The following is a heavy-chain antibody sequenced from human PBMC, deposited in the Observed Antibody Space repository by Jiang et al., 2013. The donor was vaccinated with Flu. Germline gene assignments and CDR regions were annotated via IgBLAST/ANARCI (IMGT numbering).Heavy chain of an antibody. Sequence: GPGLVKPSETLSLTCTVSGGSISSSSYYWGWIRQPPGKGLEWIGSIYYSGSTYYNPSLKSRVTISVDTSKNQFSLKLSSVTATDTAVYYCARLLYSYGSHYFDYWGQGNPGHRLL. CDR3: ARLLYSYGSHYFDY. J-gene: IGHJ4*02. V-gene: IGHV4-39*01. D-gene: IGHD5-18*01. CDR1: GGSISSSSYY. CDR2: IYYSGST.